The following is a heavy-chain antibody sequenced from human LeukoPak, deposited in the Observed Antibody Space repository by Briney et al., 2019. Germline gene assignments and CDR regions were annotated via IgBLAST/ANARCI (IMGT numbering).Heavy chain of an antibody. CDR3: ARSWAGMYYPFYYFDY. J-gene: IGHJ4*02. D-gene: IGHD1-26*01. CDR2: INSDGSST. V-gene: IGHV3-74*01. Sequence: PGGSLRLSCAASGFTFSSYWMHWVRQAPGKGLVWVSRINSDGSSTSYADSVKGRFTISRDNAKNTLYLQMNSLRAEDTAVYYCARSWAGMYYPFYYFDYWGQGTLVSVSS. CDR1: GFTFSSYW.